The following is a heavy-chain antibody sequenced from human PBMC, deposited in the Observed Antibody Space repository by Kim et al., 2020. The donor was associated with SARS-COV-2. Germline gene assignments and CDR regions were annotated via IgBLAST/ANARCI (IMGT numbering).Heavy chain of an antibody. CDR1: GFTFGDYA. V-gene: IGHV3-49*03. Sequence: GGSLRLSCTASGFTFGDYAMSWFRQAPGKGLEWVGFIRSKAYGGTTEYAASVKGRFTISGDDSKSIAYLQMNSLKTEDTAVYYCTRPVRASYYYYGVDVWGQGTTVTVSS. CDR3: TRPVRASYYYYGVDV. CDR2: IRSKAYGGTT. J-gene: IGHJ6*02.